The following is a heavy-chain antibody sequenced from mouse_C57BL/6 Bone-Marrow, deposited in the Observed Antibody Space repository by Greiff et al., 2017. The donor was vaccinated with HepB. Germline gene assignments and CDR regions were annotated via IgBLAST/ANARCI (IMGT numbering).Heavy chain of an antibody. CDR3: ARHENYGSSSDYFDY. CDR2: ISSGGSYT. J-gene: IGHJ2*01. D-gene: IGHD1-1*01. CDR1: GFTFSSYG. Sequence: EVKLVESGGDLVKPGGSLKLSCAASGFTFSSYGMSWVRQTPDKRLEWVATISSGGSYTYYPDSVKGRFTISRDNAKNTLYLQMSSLKSEDTAMYYCARHENYGSSSDYFDYWGQGTTLTVSS. V-gene: IGHV5-6*02.